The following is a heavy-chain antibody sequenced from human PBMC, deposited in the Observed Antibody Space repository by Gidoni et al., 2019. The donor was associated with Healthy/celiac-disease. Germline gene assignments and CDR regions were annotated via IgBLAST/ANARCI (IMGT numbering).Heavy chain of an antibody. V-gene: IGHV3-48*02. CDR3: ARGKAAAGRRASVGMDV. Sequence: EVQLVESGGGLVQPGGSLRLSCAASGFTFGSYSMNWVRQAPGKGLEWVSYISSRSSTIDYADSVKGRFTISRDNAKNSLYLQMNSLRDEDTAVYYCARGKAAAGRRASVGMDVWGQGTTVTVSS. CDR2: ISSRSSTI. D-gene: IGHD6-13*01. J-gene: IGHJ6*02. CDR1: GFTFGSYS.